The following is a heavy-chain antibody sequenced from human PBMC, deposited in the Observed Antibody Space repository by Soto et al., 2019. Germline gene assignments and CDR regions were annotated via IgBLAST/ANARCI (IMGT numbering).Heavy chain of an antibody. CDR2: IDPSDSYT. Sequence: GDPLKISSKGPRYSFTSYWISRERQMPGKGLDWMGRIDPSDSYTNYSPSFQGHVTISADKSISTAYLQWSSLKASDTAMYYCARLTGAAAGHYYYYYGMDVWGQGTTVTVSS. CDR1: RYSFTSYW. J-gene: IGHJ6*02. CDR3: ARLTGAAAGHYYYYYGMDV. V-gene: IGHV5-10-1*01. D-gene: IGHD6-13*01.